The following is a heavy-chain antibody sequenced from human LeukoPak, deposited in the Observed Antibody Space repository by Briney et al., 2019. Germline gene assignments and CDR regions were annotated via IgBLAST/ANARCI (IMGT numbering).Heavy chain of an antibody. CDR3: ARDAPYPGYSGSYDY. CDR1: GFTFSSYA. CDR2: ISSNGGST. D-gene: IGHD1-26*01. V-gene: IGHV3-64*01. Sequence: GGSLRLSCAASGFTFSSYAMHWVRQASGKGLEYVSAISSNGGSTYYANSVKGRFTISRDNSKNTLYLQMGSLRAEDMAVYYCARDAPYPGYSGSYDYWGQGTLVTVSS. J-gene: IGHJ4*02.